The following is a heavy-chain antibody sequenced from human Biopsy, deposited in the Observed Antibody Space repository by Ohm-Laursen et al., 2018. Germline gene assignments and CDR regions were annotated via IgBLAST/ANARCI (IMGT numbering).Heavy chain of an antibody. CDR2: IFYGGIT. V-gene: IGHV4-39*01. CDR3: ARHPTGFWFDP. J-gene: IGHJ5*02. CDR1: GDSISDSFHF. Sequence: SQTLSLTCSVSGDSISDSFHFWSWIRQPPGKGLEWIGSIFYGGITYYNPSLKSRVTISVDTSKNQFSLNLSSVTGADTAVYYCARHPTGFWFDPWGQGTLVTVSS.